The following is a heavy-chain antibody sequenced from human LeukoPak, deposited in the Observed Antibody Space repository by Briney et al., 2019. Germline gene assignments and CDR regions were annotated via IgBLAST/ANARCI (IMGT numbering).Heavy chain of an antibody. J-gene: IGHJ4*02. CDR3: AREPSGWYLDY. V-gene: IGHV3-21*01. CDR1: GFTFSDYS. D-gene: IGHD6-19*01. Sequence: GGSLRLSCVASGFTFSDYSMNWVRQAPGKGLEWVSYISGSSNYIYYADSVKGRFTISRDNAKNSAYLQMNSLRAEDTAVYYCAREPSGWYLDYWGQGTLVTVSS. CDR2: ISGSSNYI.